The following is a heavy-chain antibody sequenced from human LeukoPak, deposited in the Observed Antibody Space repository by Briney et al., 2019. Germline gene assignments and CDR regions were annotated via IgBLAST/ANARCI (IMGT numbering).Heavy chain of an antibody. J-gene: IGHJ4*02. V-gene: IGHV4-59*01. CDR2: IYYSGST. Sequence: PSETLSLTCTVSGGSTSSYYWSWIRQPPGKGLEWIGYIYYSGSTNYNPSLKSRVTISVDTSKNQFSLKLSSVTAADTAVYYCARGGDSSGYYYPLFDYWGQGTLVTVSS. D-gene: IGHD3-22*01. CDR1: GGSTSSYY. CDR3: ARGGDSSGYYYPLFDY.